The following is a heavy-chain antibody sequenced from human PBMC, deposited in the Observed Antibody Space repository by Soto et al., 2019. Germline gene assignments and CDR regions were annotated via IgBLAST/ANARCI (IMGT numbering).Heavy chain of an antibody. Sequence: LGESLKISCQCSGYTFSNFWIAWVRQLPGKGLEWMGIIYPGDYETRYSPSFHGKVTISADRSVGTAYLQWSSLEASDSAFYFCARSTRSSPYFDYWGQGALVTVSS. D-gene: IGHD6-13*01. CDR3: ARSTRSSPYFDY. J-gene: IGHJ4*02. CDR1: GYTFSNFW. V-gene: IGHV5-51*01. CDR2: IYPGDYET.